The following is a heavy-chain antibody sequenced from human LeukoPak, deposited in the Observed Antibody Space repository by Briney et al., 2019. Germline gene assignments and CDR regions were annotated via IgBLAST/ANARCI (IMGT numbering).Heavy chain of an antibody. CDR1: GCSFTSYW. CDR3: ERQGYCSSTSCQSRAFDI. J-gene: IGHJ3*02. CDR2: IYPGDSDT. D-gene: IGHD2-2*01. Sequence: AAAPQISCWGSGCSFTSYWFGWLLRLPGKELEGRGIIYPGDSDTRYSPSFQGQVTISADKSISTAYLQWSSLKASDTAMYYCERQGYCSSTSCQSRAFDIGGQGTMVTVSS. V-gene: IGHV5-51*01.